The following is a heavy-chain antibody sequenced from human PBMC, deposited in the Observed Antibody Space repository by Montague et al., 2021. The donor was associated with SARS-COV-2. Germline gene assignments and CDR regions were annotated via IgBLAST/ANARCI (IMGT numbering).Heavy chain of an antibody. CDR2: ISTRSTYT. J-gene: IGHJ6*02. Sequence: SLRLSCAASGFTFSDCYMTWIRQAPGKGLEWLSYISTRSTYTNYADSVKGRFTISRYDAKNSLYLQMNSLRAEDTAVYYCASFTMVRGAPGYGMDVWGQGTTVTVSS. CDR3: ASFTMVRGAPGYGMDV. V-gene: IGHV3-11*03. D-gene: IGHD3-10*01. CDR1: GFTFSDCY.